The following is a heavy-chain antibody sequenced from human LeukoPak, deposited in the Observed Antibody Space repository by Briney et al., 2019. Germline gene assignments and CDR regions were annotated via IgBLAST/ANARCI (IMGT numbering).Heavy chain of an antibody. CDR3: ARGGQQLVLDY. CDR1: GGSISSYY. J-gene: IGHJ4*02. D-gene: IGHD6-13*01. V-gene: IGHV4-59*01. CDR2: IYYSGCT. Sequence: SETLSLTCTVSGGSISSYYWSWIRQPPGKGLEWIGYIYYSGCTNYNPSLKSRVTISVDTSKNQFSLKLSSVTAADTAVYYCARGGQQLVLDYWGQGTLVTVSS.